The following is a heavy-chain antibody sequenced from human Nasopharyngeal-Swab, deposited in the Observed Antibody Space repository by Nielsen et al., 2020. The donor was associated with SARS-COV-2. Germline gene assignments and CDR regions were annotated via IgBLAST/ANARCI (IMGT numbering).Heavy chain of an antibody. D-gene: IGHD6-13*01. J-gene: IGHJ6*02. V-gene: IGHV4-31*02. CDR2: IYYTGST. CDR3: ARYPSSSWSSYGMDV. Sequence: WIRQLPGKGLEWIGYIYYTGSTYCNPSLKSRVTISVDTSKNQFSLKLTSVTAADTAVYYCARYPSSSWSSYGMDVWGQGTTVTVSS.